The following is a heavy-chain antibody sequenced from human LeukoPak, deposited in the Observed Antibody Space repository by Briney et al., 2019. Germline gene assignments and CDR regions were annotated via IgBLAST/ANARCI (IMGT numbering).Heavy chain of an antibody. Sequence: ASVKVSCKASGYTFTAYYIHWVRQAPGQGLEWMGRIDPNSGNTIYAQKFHDRVTMTRDTSLSAAYMEISRLTYDDTAVYYCGRGIQSFDPWGQGTLVTVSS. CDR3: GRGIQSFDP. CDR1: GYTFTAYY. CDR2: IDPNSGNT. J-gene: IGHJ5*02. V-gene: IGHV1-2*06.